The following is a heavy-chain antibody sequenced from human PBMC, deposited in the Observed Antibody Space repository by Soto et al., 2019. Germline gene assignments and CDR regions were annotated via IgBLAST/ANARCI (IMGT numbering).Heavy chain of an antibody. Sequence: SETLSLTCTVSGGSVSSGSYYWSWIRQPPGRGLEWIGYIYYSGSTNYNPSLKSRVTISVDTSKNQFSLKLSSVTAADTAVYYCARVTSSGWYRVFDYWGQGTLVTVS. J-gene: IGHJ4*02. CDR2: IYYSGST. CDR3: ARVTSSGWYRVFDY. D-gene: IGHD6-19*01. V-gene: IGHV4-61*01. CDR1: GGSVSSGSYY.